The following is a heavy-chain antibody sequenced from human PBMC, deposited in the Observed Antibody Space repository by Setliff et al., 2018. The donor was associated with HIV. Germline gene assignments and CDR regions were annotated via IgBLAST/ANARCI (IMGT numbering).Heavy chain of an antibody. V-gene: IGHV4-39*07. CDR2: MSYSGST. CDR1: GDSISSGPYY. CDR3: ARNPHYFDRSGSYSWFYFDF. D-gene: IGHD3-22*01. J-gene: IGHJ4*02. Sequence: SETLSLICSVSGDSISSGPYYWAWIRQPPGKGLEWIGSMSYSGSTIYNSSLKTRVTISVDTSKNHFSLRLSSASAADTAVYYCARNPHYFDRSGSYSWFYFDFWGQGALVTVSS.